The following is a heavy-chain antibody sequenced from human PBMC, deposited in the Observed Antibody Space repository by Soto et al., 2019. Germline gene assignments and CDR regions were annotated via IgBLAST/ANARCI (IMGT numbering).Heavy chain of an antibody. CDR2: ISYDGSNK. V-gene: IGHV3-30*18. CDR3: AKQEILSNGMDV. Sequence: PWGSLRLSCAASGFTFSSYGMHWVRQAPGKGLEWVAVISYDGSNKYYADSVKGRFTISRDNSKNTLYLQMNSLRAEDTAVYYCAKQEILSNGMDVWGPGTTVTVSS. CDR1: GFTFSSYG. D-gene: IGHD1-26*01. J-gene: IGHJ6*02.